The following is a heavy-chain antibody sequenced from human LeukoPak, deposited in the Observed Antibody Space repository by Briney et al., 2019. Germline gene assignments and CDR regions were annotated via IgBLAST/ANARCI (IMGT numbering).Heavy chain of an antibody. CDR3: TTGGPRRH. CDR1: GFTFGRDW. D-gene: IGHD3-16*01. V-gene: IGHV3-15*01. CDR2: IRTKTEGAKT. J-gene: IGHJ4*02. Sequence: GGSLRLSCAASGFTFGRDWMNWFRQAPGKGLEWVGLIRTKTEGAKTDNAAPVKGRFAISRDDSRNLLFLQMNSLKTEDTGVYYCTTGGPRRHWGPGTMVTVSS.